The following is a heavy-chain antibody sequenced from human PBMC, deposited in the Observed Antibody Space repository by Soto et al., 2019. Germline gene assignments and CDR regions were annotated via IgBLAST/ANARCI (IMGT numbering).Heavy chain of an antibody. CDR2: INAGNGNT. CDR1: GYTFTTYG. D-gene: IGHD3-22*01. CDR3: ARDFPGVYYDSSGYRWFDP. J-gene: IGHJ5*02. Sequence: ASVKVSGRAPGYTFTTYGMPCVRQAPGQRLEWMGWINAGNGNTKYSQKFQGRVTITRDTSASTAYMELSSLRSEDTAVYYCARDFPGVYYDSSGYRWFDPWGQGTLVTVSS. V-gene: IGHV1-3*01.